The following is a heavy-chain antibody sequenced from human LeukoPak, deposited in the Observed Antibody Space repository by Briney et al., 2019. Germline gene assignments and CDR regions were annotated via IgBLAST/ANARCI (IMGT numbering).Heavy chain of an antibody. CDR2: IYYSGST. J-gene: IGHJ6*02. Sequence: SETLSLTCTVSGGSISSYYWSWIRQPPGKGLEWIGYIYYSGSTNYNPSLKSPVTISVDTSKNQFSLKLSSVTAADTAVYYCARETVREEFTKFRRPKYYGMDVWGQGTTVTVSS. CDR3: ARETVREEFTKFRRPKYYGMDV. CDR1: GGSISSYY. D-gene: IGHD3-10*01. V-gene: IGHV4-59*01.